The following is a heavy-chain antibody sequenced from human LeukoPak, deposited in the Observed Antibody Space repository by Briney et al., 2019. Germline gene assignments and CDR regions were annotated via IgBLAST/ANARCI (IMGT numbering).Heavy chain of an antibody. CDR2: ISNSGSPI. V-gene: IGHV3-48*01. J-gene: IGHJ4*02. CDR1: GFTFSSYN. Sequence: SGGSLRLSCAASGFTFSSYNMNWVRQAPGKGLEWISYISNSGSPIYYADSVKGRFTISRDNAKNSLYLQMNSLRAEDTAVYYCARDLRGYIDYWGQGTLVTVSS. CDR3: ARDLRGYIDY.